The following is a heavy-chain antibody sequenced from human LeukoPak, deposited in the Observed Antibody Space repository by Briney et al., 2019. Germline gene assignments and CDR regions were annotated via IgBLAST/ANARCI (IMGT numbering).Heavy chain of an antibody. CDR3: VRGCSQGVCYWDF. V-gene: IGHV3-21*06. J-gene: IGHJ4*02. D-gene: IGHD2-8*01. CDR1: GFTFSTYG. CDR2: ITGNSGSK. Sequence: PGGSLRLSCATSGFTFSTYGMDWVRQAPGKGLEWISGITGNSGSKYYVDSVKGRFIISRDNAKSSLYLQMNSLRAEDTAVYYCVRGCSQGVCYWDFWGRGTLVTVSS.